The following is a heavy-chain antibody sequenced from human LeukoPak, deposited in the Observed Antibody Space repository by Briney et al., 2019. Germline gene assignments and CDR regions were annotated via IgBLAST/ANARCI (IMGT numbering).Heavy chain of an antibody. CDR1: GLTFGDYA. Sequence: PGRSLRLSCTASGLTFGDYAMSWVRQAPGKGLEWVGYIRRKANGGTAEYAASVKGRFIISRDDSKSIAYLQMNSLRAEDTAVYYCARDFMAGFDFHYWGQGTLVTVSS. CDR2: IRRKANGGTA. V-gene: IGHV3-49*04. CDR3: ARDFMAGFDFHY. D-gene: IGHD3-10*01. J-gene: IGHJ4*02.